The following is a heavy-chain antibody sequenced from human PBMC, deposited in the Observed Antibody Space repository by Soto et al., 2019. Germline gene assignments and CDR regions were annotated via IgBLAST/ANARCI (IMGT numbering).Heavy chain of an antibody. Sequence: GGSLRLSCAASGFTFSDYYMSWIRQAPGKGLEWVSYISSSGSTIYYADSVKGRFTISRDNAKNSLYLQMNSLRAEDTAVYYCARVPYRIAAAGTYYYYYMDVWGKGTTVTVSS. CDR3: ARVPYRIAAAGTYYYYYMDV. CDR2: ISSSGSTI. CDR1: GFTFSDYY. V-gene: IGHV3-11*01. J-gene: IGHJ6*03. D-gene: IGHD6-13*01.